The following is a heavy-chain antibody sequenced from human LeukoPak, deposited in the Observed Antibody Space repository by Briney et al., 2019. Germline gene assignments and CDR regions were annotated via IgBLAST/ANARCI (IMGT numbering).Heavy chain of an antibody. CDR1: GGSITSYY. D-gene: IGHD2-15*01. V-gene: IGHV4-59*12. J-gene: IGHJ3*02. CDR2: IYHSGST. CDR3: ARAPLMDCSGGSCYRNDAFDI. Sequence: SETLSLTCTVSGGSITSYYWSWIRQPPGKGLEWIGYIYHSGSTYYNPSLKSRVTISVDRSKNQFSLKLSSVTAADTAVYYCARAPLMDCSGGSCYRNDAFDIWGQGTMVTVSS.